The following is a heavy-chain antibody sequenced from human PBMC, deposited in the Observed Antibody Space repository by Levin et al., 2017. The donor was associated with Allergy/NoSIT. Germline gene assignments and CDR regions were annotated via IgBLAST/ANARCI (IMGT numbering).Heavy chain of an antibody. D-gene: IGHD3-10*01. Sequence: GESLKISCAASGLKFIDAWMSWVRQAPGKGLECVGLIKSKGAGERTDYAAAVQGRFTISRDDSKDTVYLQMNSLKIEDTAVYYCVWVGRYTSGDYYHFMAVWGKGTTVTVSS. J-gene: IGHJ6*03. V-gene: IGHV3-15*01. CDR3: VWVGRYTSGDYYHFMAV. CDR1: GLKFIDAW. CDR2: IKSKGAGERT.